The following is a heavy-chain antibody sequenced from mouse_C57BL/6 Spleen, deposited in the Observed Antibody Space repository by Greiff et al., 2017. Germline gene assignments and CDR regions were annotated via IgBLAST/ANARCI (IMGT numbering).Heavy chain of an antibody. V-gene: IGHV1-81*01. CDR2: IYPRSGNT. D-gene: IGHD1-1*01. Sequence: QVHVKQSGAELARPGASVKLSCKASGYTFTSYGISWVKQRTGQGLEWIGEIYPRSGNTYYNEKFKGKATLTADKSSSTAYMELRSLTSEDSAVYFCARAYGGGMDYWGQGTSVTVSS. J-gene: IGHJ4*01. CDR3: ARAYGGGMDY. CDR1: GYTFTSYG.